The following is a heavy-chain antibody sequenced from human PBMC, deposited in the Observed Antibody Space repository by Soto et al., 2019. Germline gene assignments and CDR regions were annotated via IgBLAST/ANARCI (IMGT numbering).Heavy chain of an antibody. CDR2: IYYSGST. V-gene: IGHV4-31*03. CDR3: ARSRGITGSLFYYYYGMDV. D-gene: IGHD1-20*01. CDR1: GGSISSGGYY. Sequence: PSETLSLTCTVSGGSISSGGYYWSWIRQHPGKGLEWIGSIYYSGSTYYNPSLKSRVTISVDTSKNQFSLKLSSATAADTAVYYCARSRGITGSLFYYYYGMDVWGQGTTVTVS. J-gene: IGHJ6*02.